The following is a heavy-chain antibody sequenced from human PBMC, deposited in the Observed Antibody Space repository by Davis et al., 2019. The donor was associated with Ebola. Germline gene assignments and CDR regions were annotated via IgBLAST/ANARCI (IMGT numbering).Heavy chain of an antibody. Sequence: ASVKVSCKASGYTFSSYGISWVRQAPGHGLEWVGWISAYNGNINYAQKVQGRVTMTTDPSTSTAYMELRSLRSDDTAVYFCARGNAVVPAALIDYWGQGTLVTVSS. D-gene: IGHD2-2*01. J-gene: IGHJ4*02. CDR2: ISAYNGNI. V-gene: IGHV1-18*01. CDR1: GYTFSSYG. CDR3: ARGNAVVPAALIDY.